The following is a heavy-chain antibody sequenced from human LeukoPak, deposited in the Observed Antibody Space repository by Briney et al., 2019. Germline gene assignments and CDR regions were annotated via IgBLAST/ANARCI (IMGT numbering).Heavy chain of an antibody. D-gene: IGHD5-24*01. CDR3: ARDGRDGYNSPPFDY. CDR2: IYTSGST. CDR1: GGSISSYH. Sequence: SETLSLTCTVSGGSISSYHWSWIRQPAGKGLEWIGRIYTSGSTNYNPSLKSRVTMSVDASKNQFSLKLSSVTAADTAVYYCARDGRDGYNSPPFDYWGQGTLVTVSS. V-gene: IGHV4-4*07. J-gene: IGHJ4*02.